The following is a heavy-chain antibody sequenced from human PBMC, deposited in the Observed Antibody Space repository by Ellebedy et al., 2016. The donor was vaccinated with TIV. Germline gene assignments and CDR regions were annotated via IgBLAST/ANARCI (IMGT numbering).Heavy chain of an antibody. CDR2: IYYSGST. CDR1: GGSISSSSYY. D-gene: IGHD4-17*01. Sequence: MPSETLSLTCTVSGGSISSSSYYWGWIRQPPGKGLEWIGSIYYSGSTYYNPSLKSRVTISVDTSKNQFSLKLSSVTAADTAVYYCARQNDYGERWGQGTLVTVSS. J-gene: IGHJ4*02. CDR3: ARQNDYGER. V-gene: IGHV4-39*01.